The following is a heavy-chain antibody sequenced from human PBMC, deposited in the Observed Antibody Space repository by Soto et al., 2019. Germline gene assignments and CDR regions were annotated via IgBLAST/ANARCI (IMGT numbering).Heavy chain of an antibody. CDR1: GFTFSSYA. CDR3: ARGRSIAVAGTLGY. CDR2: ISYDGSNK. D-gene: IGHD6-19*01. V-gene: IGHV3-30-3*01. Sequence: PGGSLRLSCAASGFTFSSYAMHWLRQAPGKGLEWVAVISYDGSNKYYADSVKGRFTISRDNSKNTLYLQMNSLRAEDTAVYYCARGRSIAVAGTLGYWGQGTLVTVSS. J-gene: IGHJ4*02.